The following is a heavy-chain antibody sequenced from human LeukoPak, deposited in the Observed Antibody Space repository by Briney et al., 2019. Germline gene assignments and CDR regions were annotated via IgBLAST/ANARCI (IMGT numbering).Heavy chain of an antibody. CDR2: IKSKTDGGTT. D-gene: IGHD3-3*01. J-gene: IGHJ4*02. V-gene: IGHV3-15*01. Sequence: GPLRLSCAASGFTFSNAWMSWVRQAPGKGLEWVGRIKSKTDGGTTDYAAPVKGRFTISRDDSKNTLYLQMNSLKTEDTAVYYCTTEQYYDFWSGYYWDFDYWDQGTLVTVSS. CDR3: TTEQYYDFWSGYYWDFDY. CDR1: GFTFSNAW.